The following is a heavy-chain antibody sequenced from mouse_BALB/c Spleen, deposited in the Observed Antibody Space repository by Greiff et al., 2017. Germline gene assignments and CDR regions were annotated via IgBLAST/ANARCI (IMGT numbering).Heavy chain of an antibody. CDR3: ARGGYGNFFAY. V-gene: IGHV3-2*02. CDR2: ISYSGST. Sequence: EVQLQESGPGLVKPSQSLSLTCTVTGYSITSDYAWNWIRQFPGNKLEWMGYISYSGSTSYNPSLKSRISITRDTSKNQFFLQLNSVTTEDTATYYCARGGYGNFFAYWGQGTLVTVSA. D-gene: IGHD2-10*02. J-gene: IGHJ3*01. CDR1: GYSITSDYA.